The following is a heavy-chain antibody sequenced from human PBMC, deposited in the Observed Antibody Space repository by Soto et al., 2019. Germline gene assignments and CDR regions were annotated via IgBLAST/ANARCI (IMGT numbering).Heavy chain of an antibody. CDR3: ARGLPGVPKVDHYYMDV. CDR1: GYSFSNFW. J-gene: IGHJ6*03. D-gene: IGHD3-10*01. V-gene: IGHV5-51*01. CDR2: IHPGDSES. Sequence: PGESLKISCKASGYSFSNFWIGWVRQMPGEGLEWMGLIHPGDSESRYGPSLQGQVTISADRSISTAYLQWSSLKASDTAIYYCARGLPGVPKVDHYYMDVWGKGTXVTVSS.